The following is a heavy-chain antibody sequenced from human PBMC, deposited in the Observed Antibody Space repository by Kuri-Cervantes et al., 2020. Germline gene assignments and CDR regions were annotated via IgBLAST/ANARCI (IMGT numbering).Heavy chain of an antibody. J-gene: IGHJ6*02. CDR2: IIPIFGTA. Sequence: SVKVSCKASGGTFSSYAISWVRQAPGQGLEWMGGIIPIFGTANYAQKLQGRVTMTTDTSTSTAYMELRSLRSDDTAVYYCARGGKYGSGSYGGHYYYGMDVWGQGTTVTVSS. D-gene: IGHD3-10*01. CDR3: ARGGKYGSGSYGGHYYYGMDV. V-gene: IGHV1-69*05. CDR1: GGTFSSYA.